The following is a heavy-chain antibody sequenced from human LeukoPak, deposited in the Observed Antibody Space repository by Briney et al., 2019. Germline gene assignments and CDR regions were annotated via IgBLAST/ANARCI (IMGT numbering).Heavy chain of an antibody. CDR2: IYYSGST. D-gene: IGHD5-24*01. CDR3: ARDPRDGYKSIDY. J-gene: IGHJ4*02. Sequence: SETLSLTCTVSGGSISSYYWSWIRQPPGKGLEWIGYIYYSGSTNYNPSLKSRVTISVDTSKNQFSLKLSSVTAADTAVYYCARDPRDGYKSIDYWGQGTLVTVSS. V-gene: IGHV4-59*12. CDR1: GGSISSYY.